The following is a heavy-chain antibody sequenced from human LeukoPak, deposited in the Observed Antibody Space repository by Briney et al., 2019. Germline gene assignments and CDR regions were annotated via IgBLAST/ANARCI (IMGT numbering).Heavy chain of an antibody. CDR1: GGSFSPYY. CDR2: IYYSGST. CDR3: ARDTSGYRRGSFDY. J-gene: IGHJ4*02. V-gene: IGHV4-59*01. D-gene: IGHD3-22*01. Sequence: SETLSLTCAVYGGSFSPYYWSWIRQPPGKGLEWIGYIYYSGSTNYNPSLKSRVTISLDTSNNQFSLKLSSVTAADTAVYYCARDTSGYRRGSFDYWGQGTLVTVSS.